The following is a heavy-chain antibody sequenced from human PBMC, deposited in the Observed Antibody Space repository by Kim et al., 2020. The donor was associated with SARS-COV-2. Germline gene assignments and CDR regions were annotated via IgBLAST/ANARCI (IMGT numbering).Heavy chain of an antibody. J-gene: IGHJ1*01. V-gene: IGHV3-53*01. CDR3: ARERGPDAEYFQH. Sequence: GGSLRLSCAASGFTVSSNYMSWVRQAPGKGLEWVSVIYSGGSTYYADSVKGRFTISRDNSKNTLYLQMNSLRAEDTAVYYCARERGPDAEYFQHWGQGTLVTVSS. CDR1: GFTVSSNY. CDR2: IYSGGST.